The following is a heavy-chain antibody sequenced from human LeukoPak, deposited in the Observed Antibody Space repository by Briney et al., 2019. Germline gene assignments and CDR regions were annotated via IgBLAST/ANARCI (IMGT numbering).Heavy chain of an antibody. J-gene: IGHJ4*02. CDR2: ISSSSSYI. D-gene: IGHD2-21*02. CDR1: GFTFSSYN. CDR3: ARVRGDKLPYYFDY. V-gene: IGHV3-21*04. Sequence: GGSLRLSCAASGFTFSSYNMNWVRQAPGKGLEWVSSISSSSSYIYYADSVKGRFTISRDNAKNSLYLQMNSLRAEDTAVYYCARVRGDKLPYYFDYWGQGTLVTVSS.